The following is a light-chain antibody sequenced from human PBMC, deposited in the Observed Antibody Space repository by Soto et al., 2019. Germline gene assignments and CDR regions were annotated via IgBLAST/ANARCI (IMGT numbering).Light chain of an antibody. J-gene: IGLJ1*01. Sequence: QSVLAQPPSVSGAPGQRVTISCTGSNSNIGAGYDVHWYHQLPGTAPKLLIYGNTNRPSGVPDRFSGSRSGTSASLAITGLQADDEADSYCHSQDRSLNGYVFGTGTKLTVL. CDR2: GNT. V-gene: IGLV1-40*01. CDR1: NSNIGAGYD. CDR3: HSQDRSLNGYV.